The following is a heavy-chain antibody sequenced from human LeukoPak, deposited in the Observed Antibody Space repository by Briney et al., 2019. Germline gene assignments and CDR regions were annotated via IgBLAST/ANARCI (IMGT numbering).Heavy chain of an antibody. CDR1: GFTFATYG. Sequence: GGSLRLSCAASGFTFATYGMSWVRQAPGKGLEWVSVAGDSATTTHYADSVKGRFFISRDNSKNTVHLQMNNLRAEDTAVYYCAKDSFTVVRGVGSDDGFAVWGQGTMVIVSS. CDR2: AGDSATTT. J-gene: IGHJ3*01. D-gene: IGHD3-10*01. CDR3: AKDSFTVVRGVGSDDGFAV. V-gene: IGHV3-23*01.